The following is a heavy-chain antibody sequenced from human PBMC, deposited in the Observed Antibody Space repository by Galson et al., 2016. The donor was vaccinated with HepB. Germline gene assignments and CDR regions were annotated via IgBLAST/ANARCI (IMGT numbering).Heavy chain of an antibody. CDR2: ISAYNGNT. D-gene: IGHD3-22*01. J-gene: IGHJ4*02. Sequence: SVKVSCKASGYTFFSSGMSWVRQAPGQGLEWMGLISAYNGNTDYAQKFQGRVTMTTDTSTSTAYMELRSLRPDDTAVYYCVRGDYYGSSGYYDYWGQGTLVTVSS. CDR3: VRGDYYGSSGYYDY. CDR1: GYTFFSSG. V-gene: IGHV1-18*01.